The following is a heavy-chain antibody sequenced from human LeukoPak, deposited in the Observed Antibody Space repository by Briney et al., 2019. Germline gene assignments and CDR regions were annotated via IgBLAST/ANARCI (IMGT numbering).Heavy chain of an antibody. D-gene: IGHD1-26*01. CDR2: APHDRSSP. CDR1: GFTFSINT. J-gene: IGHJ4*02. CDR3: ARQSLGASGLDH. Sequence: GGSRRLSCAASGFTFSINTLNWVRQAPNKGLEWVAVAPHDRSSPSHAASVNGRFTISRDNSKDTLFLHMDSLRVDDTAIYYCARQSLGASGLDHWGQGVLVTVSS. V-gene: IGHV3-30*04.